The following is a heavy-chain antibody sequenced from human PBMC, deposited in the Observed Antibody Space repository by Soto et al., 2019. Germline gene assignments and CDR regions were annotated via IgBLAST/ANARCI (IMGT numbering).Heavy chain of an antibody. CDR2: ISSRDSSI. CDR1: GFTFSDYY. V-gene: IGHV3-11*01. CDR3: ARGRGTTTVANLDY. J-gene: IGHJ4*02. D-gene: IGHD4-17*01. Sequence: QVQLVESGGGLVKPGGSLRLYCEASGFTFSDYYMSWIRQAPGKGLEWVSYISSRDSSIYYAASVKGRFTISRDNAKNSLYLQMNSLRVEDTAVYYCARGRGTTTVANLDYWGQGTLVTVSS.